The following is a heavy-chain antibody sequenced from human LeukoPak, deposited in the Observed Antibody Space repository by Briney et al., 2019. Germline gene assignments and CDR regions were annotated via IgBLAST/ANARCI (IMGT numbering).Heavy chain of an antibody. D-gene: IGHD3-22*01. CDR1: GDSVSSNSAS. V-gene: IGHV6-1*01. CDR3: ATYYDTGGYKFNY. CDR2: TYYRSKWRN. J-gene: IGHJ4*02. Sequence: LSQTLSLTCTISGDSVSSNSASWNWIRQSPSRGLEWLGRTYYRSKWRNDYAVSVKSRITISPDTSKNQFSLELNSVTAADTAVYYCATYYDTGGYKFNYWGQGTLVTVSS.